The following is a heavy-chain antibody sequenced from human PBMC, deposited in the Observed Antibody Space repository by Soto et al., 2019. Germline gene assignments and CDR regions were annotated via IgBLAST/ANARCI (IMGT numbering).Heavy chain of an antibody. J-gene: IGHJ3*02. CDR1: GFTFGDYA. CDR2: IRSKAYGGTT. V-gene: IGHV3-49*03. CDR3: TSRGSPGVWAFDI. Sequence: PGGSLRLSCTASGFTFGDYAMSWFRQAPGKGLEWVGFIRSKAYGGTTEYAASVKGRFTISRDDSKSIAYLQMNSLKTEDTAVYYCTSRGSPGVWAFDIWGQGTMVTVSS. D-gene: IGHD1-26*01.